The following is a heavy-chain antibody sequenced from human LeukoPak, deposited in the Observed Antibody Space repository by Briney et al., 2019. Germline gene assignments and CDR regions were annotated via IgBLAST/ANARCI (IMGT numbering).Heavy chain of an antibody. J-gene: IGHJ3*02. V-gene: IGHV3-7*01. Sequence: PGGSLRLSCEASGFIFRNHWMSWVRQPPGKGLEWVAYIEQDGSATSYVESVKGRFTISRDNTNNSLYLQLSSLRDEDTAVYYCARDQGYSSKWSEALNIWGQGTTVTVSS. CDR2: IEQDGSAT. CDR3: ARDQGYSSKWSEALNI. CDR1: GFIFRNHW. D-gene: IGHD2-2*01.